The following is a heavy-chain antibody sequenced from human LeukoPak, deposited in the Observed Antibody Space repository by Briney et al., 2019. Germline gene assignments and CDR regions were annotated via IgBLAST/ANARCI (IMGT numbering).Heavy chain of an antibody. CDR2: INFSGGNT. D-gene: IGHD3-3*02. Sequence: GGSLRLSCAASGFTFSNYAMNWVRQAPGKGLEWLSLINFSGGNTYYADSMKGRFTISRDNSKDTLYLQMNSLRAEDTAIYYCARDIEFSTWGLGTMVTVSS. J-gene: IGHJ3*01. CDR1: GFTFSNYA. CDR3: ARDIEFST. V-gene: IGHV3-23*01.